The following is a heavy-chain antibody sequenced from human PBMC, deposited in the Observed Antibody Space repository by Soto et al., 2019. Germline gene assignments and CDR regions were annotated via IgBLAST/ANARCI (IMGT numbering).Heavy chain of an antibody. CDR1: GYTFTNFG. D-gene: IGHD6-6*01. J-gene: IGHJ6*02. V-gene: IGHV1-18*01. Sequence: ASVKVSCKTSGYTFTNFGLSWVRQAPGQGLEWMGWISAYNGNTKYSQKFQGRVTMTRDTSTRTVYMELSSLRSEDTAVYYCARTNSDSSYYYYYGMDVWGQGTTVTVSS. CDR3: ARTNSDSSYYYYYGMDV. CDR2: ISAYNGNT.